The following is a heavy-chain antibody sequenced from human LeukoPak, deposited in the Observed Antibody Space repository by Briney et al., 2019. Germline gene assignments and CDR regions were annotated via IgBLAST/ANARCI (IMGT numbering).Heavy chain of an antibody. V-gene: IGHV3-13*01. CDR2: IGTAGDT. D-gene: IGHD4-17*01. Sequence: GSLRLSCAASGFTFSNYDMHWVRQATGKGLEWVSAIGTAGDTYYPGSVKGRFTISRENAKNSLYLRMNSLRAGDTAVYYCARGPATVTASYYYYGMDVWGQGTTVTVSS. CDR1: GFTFSNYD. J-gene: IGHJ6*02. CDR3: ARGPATVTASYYYYGMDV.